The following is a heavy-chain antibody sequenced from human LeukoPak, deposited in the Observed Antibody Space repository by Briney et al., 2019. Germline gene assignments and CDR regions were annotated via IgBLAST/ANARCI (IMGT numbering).Heavy chain of an antibody. CDR1: EFTFSSYW. Sequence: GGSLRLSCAASEFTFSSYWMTWVRQAPGKGLEWVANINEDGRGTYYVDSVKGRFTISRDNAKNSVHLQMNSLRAEDTAVYYCATRRCSIAACRASSYRCFDFWGTGTTVTVSS. J-gene: IGHJ6*04. V-gene: IGHV3-7*01. CDR2: INEDGRGT. CDR3: ATRRCSIAACRASSYRCFDF. D-gene: IGHD2-2*01.